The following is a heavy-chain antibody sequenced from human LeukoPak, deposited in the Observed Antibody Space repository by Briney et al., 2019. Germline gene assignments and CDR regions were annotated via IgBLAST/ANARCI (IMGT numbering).Heavy chain of an antibody. V-gene: IGHV3-48*01. CDR3: AKDVDGYNGLGFDY. J-gene: IGHJ4*02. CDR1: GFTFSSYS. Sequence: PGGSLRLSCAASGFTFSSYSMNWVRQAPGKGLEWVSYISSSSSTIYYADSVKGRFTISRDNSKNTLYLQMNSLRAEDTAVYYCAKDVDGYNGLGFDYWGQGTLVTVSS. D-gene: IGHD5-24*01. CDR2: ISSSSSTI.